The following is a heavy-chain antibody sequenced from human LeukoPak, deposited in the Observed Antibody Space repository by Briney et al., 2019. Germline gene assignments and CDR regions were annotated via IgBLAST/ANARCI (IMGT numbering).Heavy chain of an antibody. CDR2: IYYSGAY. Sequence: SETLSLTCTVSGGSMSSSSYYWGWIRQSPGQGLEWIVSIYYSGAYHYNPSLKSRVTMSVDTSKNQFSVKLASVTATDTAVYYCVRVRGYWLVRGYLDYWGQGTQVTVSS. D-gene: IGHD6-19*01. J-gene: IGHJ4*02. CDR3: VRVRGYWLVRGYLDY. V-gene: IGHV4-39*02. CDR1: GGSMSSSSYY.